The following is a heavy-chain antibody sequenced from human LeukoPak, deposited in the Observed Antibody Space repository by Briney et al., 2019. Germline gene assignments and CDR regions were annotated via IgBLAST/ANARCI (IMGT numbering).Heavy chain of an antibody. J-gene: IGHJ5*02. V-gene: IGHV4-34*01. CDR2: INHSGST. D-gene: IGHD6-13*01. Sequence: SETLSLTCAVYGGSFSGYYWSWIRQPPGKGLEWIGEINHSGSTNYNPSLKSRVTISVDTSKNQFSLKLSSVTAADTAVYYCARKRYSSSWPPRGGWFDPWGQGTLVTVSS. CDR1: GGSFSGYY. CDR3: ARKRYSSSWPPRGGWFDP.